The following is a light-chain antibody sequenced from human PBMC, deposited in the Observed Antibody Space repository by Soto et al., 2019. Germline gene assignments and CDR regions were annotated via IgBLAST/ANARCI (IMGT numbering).Light chain of an antibody. J-gene: IGKJ5*01. CDR3: RQYNNWPST. CDR1: QSVSRN. Sequence: ELVMTQSPATLSVSPGERATLSCRASQSVSRNLAWYQQKPGQPPRLLIYGASTRATGIPARFSGSGSGTEFTLTISSLQSEDFAVYYCRQYNNWPSTFGQGTRLEIK. CDR2: GAS. V-gene: IGKV3-15*01.